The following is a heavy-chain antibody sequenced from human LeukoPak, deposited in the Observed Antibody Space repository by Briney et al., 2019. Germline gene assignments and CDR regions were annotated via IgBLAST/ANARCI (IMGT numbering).Heavy chain of an antibody. Sequence: SETLSLTCTVSGGSISSYYWSWIRQPPGKGLEWIGDIYYSGSTNYNPSLKSRVTISVDTSKNQFSLKLSSVTAADTAVYYCARVGDGYTNYYYYGMDVWGQGTTVTVSS. CDR1: GGSISSYY. V-gene: IGHV4-59*01. CDR2: IYYSGST. D-gene: IGHD5-24*01. CDR3: ARVGDGYTNYYYYGMDV. J-gene: IGHJ6*02.